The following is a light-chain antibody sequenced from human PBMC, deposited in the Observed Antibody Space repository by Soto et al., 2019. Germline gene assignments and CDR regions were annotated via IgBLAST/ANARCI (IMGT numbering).Light chain of an antibody. CDR2: LEGSGSY. V-gene: IGLV4-60*03. CDR1: SGHSSYI. CDR3: ETWDNNGVV. J-gene: IGLJ2*01. Sequence: QSVLTQSSSASASLGSSVKLTCTLSSGHSSYIIAWHQQQPGQAPRYLMKLEGSGSYNKGSGVPDRISGSSSGADRYLTISNLQSEDEADYYCETWDNNGVVFGGGTQLTVL.